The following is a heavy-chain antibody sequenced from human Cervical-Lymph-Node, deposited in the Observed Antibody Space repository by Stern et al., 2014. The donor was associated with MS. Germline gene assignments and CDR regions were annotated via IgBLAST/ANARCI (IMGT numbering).Heavy chain of an antibody. D-gene: IGHD6-6*01. Sequence: QITLKESGPTLVKPTQTLTLTCTFSGFSLTTNGVHVGWIRQPPGKAPDCFALIDWDGDARYSPSLKSRLPITKDPSRNQVLLTLTNMDPADTATSYCTRRARRGFDYWGQGTLVTVSS. CDR2: IDWDGDA. V-gene: IGHV2-5*02. CDR1: GFSLTTNGVH. CDR3: TRRARRGFDY. J-gene: IGHJ4*02.